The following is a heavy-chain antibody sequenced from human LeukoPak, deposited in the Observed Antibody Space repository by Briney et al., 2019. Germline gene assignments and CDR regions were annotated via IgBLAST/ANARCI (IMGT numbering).Heavy chain of an antibody. Sequence: ASVKVSCKASGYTFTSYGISWVRQAPGQGLEWMGWISAYNGNTNYAQKLQGRVTMTTDTSTSTAYMELRSLRSDDTAVYYCARGPIPLTIFGVATPSPHYYYYYMDVWGKGTTVTVSS. CDR1: GYTFTSYG. J-gene: IGHJ6*03. D-gene: IGHD3-3*01. V-gene: IGHV1-18*01. CDR3: ARGPIPLTIFGVATPSPHYYYYYMDV. CDR2: ISAYNGNT.